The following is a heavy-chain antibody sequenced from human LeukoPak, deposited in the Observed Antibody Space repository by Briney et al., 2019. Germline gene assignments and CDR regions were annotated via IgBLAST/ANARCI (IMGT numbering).Heavy chain of an antibody. Sequence: GGSLRLSCAASGFTVSSNYMSWVRQAPGKGLEWVSVIYSGGSTYYADSVKGRFTISRDNSKNTLYLQMNSLRAEDTAVYYCARAQVIVVVPAAIAYYYYGMDVWGQGTTVTVSS. D-gene: IGHD2-2*01. CDR2: IYSGGST. CDR1: GFTVSSNY. CDR3: ARAQVIVVVPAAIAYYYYGMDV. V-gene: IGHV3-53*01. J-gene: IGHJ6*02.